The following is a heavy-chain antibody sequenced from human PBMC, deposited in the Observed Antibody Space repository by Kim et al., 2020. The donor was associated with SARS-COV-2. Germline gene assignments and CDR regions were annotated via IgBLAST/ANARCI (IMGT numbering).Heavy chain of an antibody. CDR1: GFTFSSYS. J-gene: IGHJ5*02. CDR3: ARSPTVVPAAISHPRAHWFDP. CDR2: ISSSSSYI. D-gene: IGHD2-2*01. V-gene: IGHV3-21*01. Sequence: GGSLRLSCAASGFTFSSYSMNWVRQAPGKGLEWVSSISSSSSYIYYADSVKGRFTISRDNAKNSLYLQMNSLRAEDTAVYYCARSPTVVPAAISHPRAHWFDPWGQGTLVTVSS.